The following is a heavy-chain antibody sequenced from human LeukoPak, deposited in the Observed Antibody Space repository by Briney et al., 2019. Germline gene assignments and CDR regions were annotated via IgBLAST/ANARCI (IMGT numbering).Heavy chain of an antibody. V-gene: IGHV3-23*01. CDR1: GFTFSSFA. CDR3: AKASNTWNYFDY. Sequence: GSLRLSCAASGFTFSSFAMSWVRQAPGKGLEWVSAISGSGGSTYYADSVKGRFTISRDNSKNTLSLQMNSLRAEDTAIYYCAKASNTWNYFDYWGQGTLVTVSS. CDR2: ISGSGGST. D-gene: IGHD1-1*01. J-gene: IGHJ4*02.